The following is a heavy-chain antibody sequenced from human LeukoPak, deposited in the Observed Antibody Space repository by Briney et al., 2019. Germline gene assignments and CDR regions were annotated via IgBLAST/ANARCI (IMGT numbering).Heavy chain of an antibody. CDR3: AKEGRVAADTGDYLDY. D-gene: IGHD6-13*01. CDR1: GFTFGSYA. J-gene: IGHJ4*02. CDR2: ISGSGDTT. V-gene: IGHV3-23*01. Sequence: GGSLRLSCAASGFTFGSYAMSWVRQAPGKGLEGVSGISGSGDTTKYADSVKGRFTISRDNSKNTLYLQMNSLRADDTAVYYCAKEGRVAADTGDYLDYWGQGTLVTVSS.